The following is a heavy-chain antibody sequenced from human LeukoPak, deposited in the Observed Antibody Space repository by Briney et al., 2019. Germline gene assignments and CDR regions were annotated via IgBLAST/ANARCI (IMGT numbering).Heavy chain of an antibody. CDR2: IYSGGST. CDR1: GFTVSSNY. CDR3: ARDVVSLDWLLHMGYLDF. Sequence: GGSLRLSCAASGFTVSSNYMSWVRQAPGKGLEWVSVIYSGGSTYYADSVKGRFTISRGNSKNTLYLQMNSLRAEDTAVYYCARDVVSLDWLLHMGYLDFWGQGALVTVSS. D-gene: IGHD3/OR15-3a*01. J-gene: IGHJ4*02. V-gene: IGHV3-53*01.